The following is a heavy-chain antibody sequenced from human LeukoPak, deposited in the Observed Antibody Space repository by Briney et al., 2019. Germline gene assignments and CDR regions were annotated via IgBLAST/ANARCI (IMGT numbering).Heavy chain of an antibody. V-gene: IGHV3-30*04. D-gene: IGHD6-13*01. CDR2: ISYDGSNK. Sequence: GGSLRLSCAASGFTFSSHAMHWVRQAPGKGLEWVAVISYDGSNKYYADSVKGRFTISRDNSKNTLYLQMNSLRAEDTAVYYCAKGGPSSSWGKFDYWGQGTMVTVSS. CDR1: GFTFSSHA. J-gene: IGHJ4*02. CDR3: AKGGPSSSWGKFDY.